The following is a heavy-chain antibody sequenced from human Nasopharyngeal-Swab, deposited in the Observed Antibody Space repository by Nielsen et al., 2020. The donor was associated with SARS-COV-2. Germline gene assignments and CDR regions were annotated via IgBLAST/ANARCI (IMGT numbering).Heavy chain of an antibody. CDR3: ARGDSGSYSAY. D-gene: IGHD1-26*01. Sequence: WVRQAPGQGLEWMGWINPNSGGTNYAQKFQGRVTMTTDTYTSTAYMELRILRSDDTAVYYCARGDSGSYSAYWGQGTLVTVSS. J-gene: IGHJ4*02. V-gene: IGHV1-18*01. CDR2: INPNSGGT.